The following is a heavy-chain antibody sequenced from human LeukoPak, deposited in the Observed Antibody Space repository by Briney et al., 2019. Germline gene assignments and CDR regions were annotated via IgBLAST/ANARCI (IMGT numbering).Heavy chain of an antibody. CDR1: GFTFSSYW. V-gene: IGHV3-23*01. CDR3: AKDRPSRYYYDSSGYYG. CDR2: ISGSGGST. J-gene: IGHJ4*02. Sequence: GGSLRLSCAASGFTFSSYWMHWVRQAPGKGLEWVSAISGSGGSTYYADSVKGRFTISRDNSKNTLYLQMNSLRAEDTAVYYCAKDRPSRYYYDSSGYYGWGQGTLVTVSS. D-gene: IGHD3-22*01.